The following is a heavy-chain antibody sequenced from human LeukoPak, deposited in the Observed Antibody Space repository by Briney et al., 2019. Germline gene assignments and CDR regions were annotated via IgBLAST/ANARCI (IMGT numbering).Heavy chain of an antibody. CDR3: VKGKSYGMDV. V-gene: IGHV3-9*01. J-gene: IGHJ6*02. Sequence: GGSLRLSCAASGFTFDDYAMHWVRQVPGKGLEWVSGVSWNSGNIGYADSVKGLFTISRDNAKNSLYLQMNSLRVEDTALYYCVKGKSYGMDVWGQGTTVTVSS. CDR2: VSWNSGNI. CDR1: GFTFDDYA. D-gene: IGHD3-10*01.